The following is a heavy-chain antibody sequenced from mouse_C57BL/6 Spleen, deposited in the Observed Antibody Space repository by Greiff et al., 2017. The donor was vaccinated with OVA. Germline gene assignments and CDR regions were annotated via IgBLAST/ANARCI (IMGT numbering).Heavy chain of an antibody. Sequence: VQLKESGPELVKPGASVKIPCKASGYTFTDYNMDWVKQSHGKSLEWIGDINPNNGGTIYNQKFKGKATLTVDKSSSTAYMELRSLTSEDTAVYYCARYGDYDLSLFAYWGQGTLVTVSA. CDR2: INPNNGGT. V-gene: IGHV1-18*01. CDR3: ARYGDYDLSLFAY. J-gene: IGHJ3*01. CDR1: GYTFTDYN. D-gene: IGHD2-4*01.